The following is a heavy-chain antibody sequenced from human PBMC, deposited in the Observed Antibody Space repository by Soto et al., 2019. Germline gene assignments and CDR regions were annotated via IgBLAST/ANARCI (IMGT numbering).Heavy chain of an antibody. Sequence: ASVKVSCKASGYTFTSYAMHWVRQAPGQRLEWMGWINAGNGNTKYSQKFQGRVTITRDTSASTAYMELSSLRSKDTAVYYCATSSGWPYNCFDPWGQRTLVTVSS. J-gene: IGHJ5*02. D-gene: IGHD6-19*01. V-gene: IGHV1-3*01. CDR1: GYTFTSYA. CDR2: INAGNGNT. CDR3: ATSSGWPYNCFDP.